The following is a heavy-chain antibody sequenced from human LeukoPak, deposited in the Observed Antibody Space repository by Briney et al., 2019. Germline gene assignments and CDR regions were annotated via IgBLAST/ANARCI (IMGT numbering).Heavy chain of an antibody. J-gene: IGHJ3*02. CDR1: GFTFSSYG. V-gene: IGHV3-33*01. Sequence: GGSLRLSCAASGFTFSSYGMHWVRQAPGKGLEWVAVIWYDGSNKYYADSVKGRFTISRDNSKNTLYLQMNSLSAEDTAVYYFSRDSLPYSSSWFVFWGSFDIWGQGTMVTVSS. CDR3: SRDSLPYSSSWFVFWGSFDI. D-gene: IGHD6-13*01. CDR2: IWYDGSNK.